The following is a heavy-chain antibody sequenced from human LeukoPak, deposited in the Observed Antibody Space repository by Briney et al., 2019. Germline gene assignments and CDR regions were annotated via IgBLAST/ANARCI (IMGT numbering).Heavy chain of an antibody. CDR2: IYTSGSP. V-gene: IGHV4-4*07. Sequence: SETLSLTCTVSGGSITNFYWSWIRQPAGKGLEWIGRIYTSGSPNYSPSLKSRVSMSLDTSENHFSLRLSSVTAADTAVYYCARERPSYYDILTGYYPRSLPYYFDYWGQGTLVTVSS. D-gene: IGHD3-9*01. CDR1: GGSITNFY. J-gene: IGHJ4*02. CDR3: ARERPSYYDILTGYYPRSLPYYFDY.